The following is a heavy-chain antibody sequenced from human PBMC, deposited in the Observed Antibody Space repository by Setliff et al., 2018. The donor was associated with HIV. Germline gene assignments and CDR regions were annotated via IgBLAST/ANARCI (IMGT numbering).Heavy chain of an antibody. V-gene: IGHV4-4*08. J-gene: IGHJ6*03. CDR2: LYSNGIT. D-gene: IGHD3-9*01. Sequence: PSETLSLTCTVSGGSISSYYWTWLRQFPGKGLEWIGYLYSNGITANYNPSLKGRVTISVDTSRNQFSLRLTSVTAADTAVYYCARGGGILTGYWGNHRSYYMDVWDKGTTVTVSS. CDR1: GGSISSYY. CDR3: ARGGGILTGYWGNHRSYYMDV.